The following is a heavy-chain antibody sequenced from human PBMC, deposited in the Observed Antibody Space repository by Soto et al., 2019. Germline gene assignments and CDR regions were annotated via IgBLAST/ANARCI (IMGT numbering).Heavy chain of an antibody. CDR1: GFTFTNYG. D-gene: IGHD5-12*01. Sequence: VQLVESGGGLVKPGGSLRLSCTASGFTFTNYGMTWVRQAPGKGLEWIGESHESGNTNYNSSLESRVTISLDKSKNQFSLKLTSVTVADTAVYYCATRDSGRFYWGQGTLVTVSS. CDR2: SHESGNT. J-gene: IGHJ4*02. V-gene: IGHV4-4*02. CDR3: ATRDSGRFY.